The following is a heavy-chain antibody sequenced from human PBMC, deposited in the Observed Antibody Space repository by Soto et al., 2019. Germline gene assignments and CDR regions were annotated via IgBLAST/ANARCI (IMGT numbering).Heavy chain of an antibody. Sequence: SETLSLTCTVSGGSISSSSYYWGWIRQPPGKGVEWIGSIYYSGSTYYNPSLKSRVTISVDTSKNQFSLKLSSVTAADTAVYYCARNWNFDYWGQGTLVTVSS. V-gene: IGHV4-39*07. CDR2: IYYSGST. J-gene: IGHJ4*02. D-gene: IGHD1-1*01. CDR3: ARNWNFDY. CDR1: GGSISSSSYY.